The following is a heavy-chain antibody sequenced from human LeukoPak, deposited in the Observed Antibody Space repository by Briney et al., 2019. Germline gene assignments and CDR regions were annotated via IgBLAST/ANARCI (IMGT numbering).Heavy chain of an antibody. V-gene: IGHV3-7*03. CDR1: GFTFSNYW. D-gene: IGHD2-15*01. J-gene: IGHJ4*02. CDR2: VKQDGSEK. Sequence: GGSLRLSCTASGFTFSNYWMSWVRQAPGKGLEWVANVKQDGSEKYYVASVKGRFSISRDNAKSSLNLQMNTLRVEDTAVYYCATTQTFDYWGQGTLVTVSS. CDR3: ATTQTFDY.